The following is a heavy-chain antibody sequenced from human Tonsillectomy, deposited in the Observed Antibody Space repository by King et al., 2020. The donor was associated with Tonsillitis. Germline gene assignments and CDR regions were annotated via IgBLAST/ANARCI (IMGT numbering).Heavy chain of an antibody. CDR1: GGSISSYY. CDR3: ARDEGGSSWYGWYFDL. D-gene: IGHD6-13*01. V-gene: IGHV4-4*07. CDR2: MYTSGST. J-gene: IGHJ2*01. Sequence: VQLQESGPGLVKPPETLSLTCTVSGGSISSYYWSWIRQPAGKGLEWIGRMYTSGSTNYNPSLKSRVTMSVDTSKNQFSLKLSSVTAADTAVYYCARDEGGSSWYGWYFDLWGRGTLVTVSS.